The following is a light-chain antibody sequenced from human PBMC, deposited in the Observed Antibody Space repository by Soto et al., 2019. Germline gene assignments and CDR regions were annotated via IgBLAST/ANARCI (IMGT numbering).Light chain of an antibody. CDR2: DTS. J-gene: IGKJ5*01. CDR3: QQYNKWPIT. CDR1: QSVSST. V-gene: IGKV3-15*01. Sequence: EIVMTQSPATVSVSPGERATLSCRASQSVSSTLAWYHQKPGQAPSLLVYDTSTRATSVPARFSGSGSGTEFTLTISSLQSEDFGVYYCQQYNKWPITFGQGTRLEIK.